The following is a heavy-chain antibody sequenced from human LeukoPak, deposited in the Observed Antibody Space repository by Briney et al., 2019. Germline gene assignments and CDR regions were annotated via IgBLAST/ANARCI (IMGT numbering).Heavy chain of an antibody. V-gene: IGHV3-21*01. CDR3: AKDVAGASMGGYYYYYYMDV. D-gene: IGHD1-26*01. CDR2: ISSDSSYI. Sequence: PGGSLRLSCAASGFNFNTYTMNWFRQAPGKGLEWVSSISSDSSYIYYADAVHGRFTVSRDNAKYSLYLQMNSLRAEGTAVYYCAKDVAGASMGGYYYYYYMDVWGKGTTVTVSS. CDR1: GFNFNTYT. J-gene: IGHJ6*03.